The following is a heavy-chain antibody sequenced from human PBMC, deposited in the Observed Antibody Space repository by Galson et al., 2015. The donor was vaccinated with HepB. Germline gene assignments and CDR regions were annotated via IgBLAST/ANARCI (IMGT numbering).Heavy chain of an antibody. CDR2: ISPSGGST. V-gene: IGHV1-46*01. CDR3: ARAPTGKGVINWFDP. J-gene: IGHJ5*02. D-gene: IGHD3-10*01. Sequence: SVKVSCKASGYTFTSYYMHWVRQAPGQGLEWMGIISPSGGSTSYAQKFQGRVTMTRDTSTSTVYMELSSLRSEDTAVYYCARAPTGKGVINWFDPWGQGTLVTVSS. CDR1: GYTFTSYY.